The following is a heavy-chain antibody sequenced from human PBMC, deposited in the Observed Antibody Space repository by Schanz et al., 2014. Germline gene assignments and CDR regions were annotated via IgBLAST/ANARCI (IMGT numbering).Heavy chain of an antibody. CDR1: GYTFTNYG. V-gene: IGHV1-2*02. Sequence: QVRLVQSGAELKMPGATVKVSCETSGYTFTNYGVSWVRQAPGQGLEWVAWISPSSGGTNYAQNFQGRVTMTKDTSINTVYMELSTLTSDDTAVYYCARVVRSDYLSELDFWGQGTQVIVSS. J-gene: IGHJ4*02. D-gene: IGHD4-17*01. CDR2: ISPSSGGT. CDR3: ARVVRSDYLSELDF.